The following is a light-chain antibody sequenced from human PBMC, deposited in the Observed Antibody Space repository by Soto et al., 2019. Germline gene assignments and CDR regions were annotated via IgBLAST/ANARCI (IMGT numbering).Light chain of an antibody. CDR2: TAS. CDR1: HDISTY. V-gene: IGKV1-39*01. Sequence: DIQLTQSPSLLSASVGDRVTITCRASHDISTYLAWYQQKPGKAPNLLIYTASSLESGVPSRSSGSGSGTDFTLTITSLQPEDFATYFCQQSYSRPRTFGQGTKVDI. CDR3: QQSYSRPRT. J-gene: IGKJ1*01.